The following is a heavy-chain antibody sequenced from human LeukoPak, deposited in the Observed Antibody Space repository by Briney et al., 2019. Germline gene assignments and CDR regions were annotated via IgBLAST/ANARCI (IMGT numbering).Heavy chain of an antibody. D-gene: IGHD3-10*02. Sequence: TGGSLRLSCVVSGFTFSRYGMTWVRQPPGKGLEWIGEVYHSGSTKHNPSLMSRVTMSVDKSKNQFSLRLSSVTAADTAVYYCARSDNYVWFDPWGQGTLVTVSS. CDR2: VYHSGST. CDR1: GFTFSRYG. V-gene: IGHV4-4*02. CDR3: ARSDNYVWFDP. J-gene: IGHJ5*02.